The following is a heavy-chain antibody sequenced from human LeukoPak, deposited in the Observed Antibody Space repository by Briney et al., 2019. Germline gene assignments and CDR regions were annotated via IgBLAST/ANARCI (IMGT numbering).Heavy chain of an antibody. CDR3: ARWYYYDSTGYYYYFDY. J-gene: IGHJ4*02. CDR1: GGSISSGSHF. Sequence: PSETLSLTCTVSGGSISSGSHFWRWIRQPAGKGLELIGRISSSESTNYNPSLKSRVTISVDTSKNQFSLKLNSVTAADTAVYYCARWYYYDSTGYYYYFDYWGQGTLVTVSS. V-gene: IGHV4-61*02. CDR2: ISSSEST. D-gene: IGHD3-22*01.